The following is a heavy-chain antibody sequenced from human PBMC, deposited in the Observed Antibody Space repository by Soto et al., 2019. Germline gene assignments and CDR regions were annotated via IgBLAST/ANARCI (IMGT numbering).Heavy chain of an antibody. CDR1: GGSISSSSYY. CDR2: IYYSGST. V-gene: IGHV4-39*01. J-gene: IGHJ4*02. D-gene: IGHD3-10*01. CDR3: ARHRFGEFAPYYFDY. Sequence: ASETLSLTCTVSGGSISSSSYYWGWIRQPPGKGLEWIGSIYYSGSTYYNPSLKSRVTISVDTSKNQFSLKLSSVTAADTAVYYCARHRFGEFAPYYFDYWGQGTLVTVSS.